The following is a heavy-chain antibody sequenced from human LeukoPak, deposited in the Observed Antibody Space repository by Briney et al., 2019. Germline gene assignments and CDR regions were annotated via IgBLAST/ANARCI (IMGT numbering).Heavy chain of an antibody. CDR3: ARGQLGKRTFRGPLFDY. J-gene: IGHJ4*02. D-gene: IGHD6-13*01. Sequence: PSETLSLTCAVYGGSFSGYYWSWIRQPPGKGLEWIGEINHSGSTNYNPSLKSRVTISVDTSKNQFSLKLSSVTAADTAVYYCARGQLGKRTFRGPLFDYWGQGTLVTVSS. V-gene: IGHV4-34*01. CDR2: INHSGST. CDR1: GGSFSGYY.